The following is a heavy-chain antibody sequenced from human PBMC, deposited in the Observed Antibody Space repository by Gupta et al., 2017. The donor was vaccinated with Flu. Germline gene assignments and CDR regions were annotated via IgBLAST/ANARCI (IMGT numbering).Heavy chain of an antibody. CDR1: GYSISSGYY. J-gene: IGHJ6*02. Sequence: QVQLQESGPGLVKPSETLSLTCAVSGYSISSGYYWGWIRQPPGKGLEWIATIYHGGTTYYNPSLKSRVTISVDTAKNQFSLKVTSVTAADTAIYYCARDVLAEPTGTYYYYGFDFWGQGTTVTVSS. V-gene: IGHV4-38-2*02. D-gene: IGHD2-8*02. CDR2: IYHGGTT. CDR3: ARDVLAEPTGTYYYYGFDF.